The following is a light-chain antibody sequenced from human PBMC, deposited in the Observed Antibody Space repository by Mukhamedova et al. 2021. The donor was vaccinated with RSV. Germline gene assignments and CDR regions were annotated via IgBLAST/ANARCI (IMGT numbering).Light chain of an antibody. CDR2: KAS. Sequence: WYQRRVHGKAPKLLIYKASSLESGVPSRFSGSGSGTEFTLTISSLQPEDFATYYCLQDYNYPLTFGGGTKVEIK. V-gene: IGKV1-6*01. J-gene: IGKJ4*01. CDR3: LQDYNYPLT.